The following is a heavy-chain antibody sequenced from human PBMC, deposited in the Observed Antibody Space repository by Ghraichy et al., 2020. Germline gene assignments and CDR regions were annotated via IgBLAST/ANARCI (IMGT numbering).Heavy chain of an antibody. J-gene: IGHJ3*02. D-gene: IGHD2-8*01. Sequence: GSLRLSCVASGFSFSTFDMHWVRQVPGQGLEWVSAVDATGDTYYQDSVKGRFTISRDNVKNSLYLQMNSLRAGDTAIYYCARASKYCTIDLCSTDNALDIWGRGTLVTVSS. CDR3: ARASKYCTIDLCSTDNALDI. V-gene: IGHV3-13*04. CDR1: GFSFSTFD. CDR2: VDATGDT.